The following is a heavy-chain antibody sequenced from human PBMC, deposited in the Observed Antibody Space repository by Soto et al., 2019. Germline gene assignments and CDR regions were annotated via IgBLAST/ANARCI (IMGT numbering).Heavy chain of an antibody. J-gene: IGHJ6*02. CDR3: ARGVNYDVLTGPKYYGMDV. CDR1: GYTFTNYY. CDR2: INPVGGTT. D-gene: IGHD3-9*01. Sequence: ASVKVSCKSSGYTFTNYYMHWVRQAPGQGLEWLGIINPVGGTTSYAQKFQGRVTLTRNTSTSTVYLEMSSLTSEDTAVYFCARGVNYDVLTGPKYYGMDVWGQGTTVTVSS. V-gene: IGHV1-46*01.